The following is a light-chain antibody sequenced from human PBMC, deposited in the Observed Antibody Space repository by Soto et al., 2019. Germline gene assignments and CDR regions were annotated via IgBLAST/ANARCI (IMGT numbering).Light chain of an antibody. V-gene: IGLV2-14*01. J-gene: IGLJ2*01. CDR2: EVS. CDR3: SSHSSSTDRVV. CDR1: SSDIGGHNY. Sequence: QSVLTQPASVSGSPGQSITISCTGTSSDIGGHNYVSWYQQHPGKAPKLIINEVSYRPSGVSNRFSGSKSGNTASLTISGLQAEDDADFYCSSHSSSTDRVVFGGGTKLTVL.